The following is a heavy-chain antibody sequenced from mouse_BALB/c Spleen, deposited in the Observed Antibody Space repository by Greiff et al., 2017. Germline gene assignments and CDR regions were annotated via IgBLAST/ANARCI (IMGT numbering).Heavy chain of an antibody. CDR3: NVQDAMDY. Sequence: VQLQQSGAELVRSGASVKLSCTASGFNIKDYYMHWVKQRPEQGLEWIGWIDPENGDTEYAPKFQGKATMTADTSSNTAYLQLSSLTSEDTAVYYCNVQDAMDYWGQGTSVTVSS. CDR2: IDPENGDT. J-gene: IGHJ4*01. V-gene: IGHV14-4*02. CDR1: GFNIKDYY.